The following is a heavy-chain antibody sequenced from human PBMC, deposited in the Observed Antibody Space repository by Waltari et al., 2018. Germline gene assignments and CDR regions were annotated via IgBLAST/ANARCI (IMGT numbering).Heavy chain of an antibody. CDR2: ISGSSSTI. D-gene: IGHD3-16*02. CDR1: GFTCSSCG. J-gene: IGHJ4*02. CDR3: ATAARRRDVGDLS. V-gene: IGHV3-48*01. Sequence: EVQLVGSGGGLVQPGGSRGRSCGGSGFTCSSCGMNWVRQAPGKGLEWVSYISGSSSTIYYADSVKGRFTISRDNAKNSMHLQMSSLRAEDTAVYYCATAARRRDVGDLSWGQGTLVTVSS.